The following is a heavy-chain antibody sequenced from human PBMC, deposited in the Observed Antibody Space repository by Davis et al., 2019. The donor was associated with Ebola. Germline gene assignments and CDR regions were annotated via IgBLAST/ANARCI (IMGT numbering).Heavy chain of an antibody. CDR3: ARVNVTVTTTDYYYGMDV. Sequence: SETLSLTCNVSGGSISTYYWSWIRQSPGKGLEWIGYILYSGSTKYNPSLRSRVTMSIDTSKNQFSLKLSSVTAADTAVYYCARVNVTVTTTDYYYGMDVWGQGTTVIVFS. CDR1: GGSISTYY. D-gene: IGHD4-17*01. CDR2: ILYSGST. V-gene: IGHV4-59*01. J-gene: IGHJ6*01.